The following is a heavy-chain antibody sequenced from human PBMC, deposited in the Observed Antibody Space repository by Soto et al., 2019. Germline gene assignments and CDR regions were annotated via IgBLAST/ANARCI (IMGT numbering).Heavy chain of an antibody. CDR2: LYSGGST. CDR1: GGSISNSNNC. CDR3: ARHGKEQQVVEYYYYYGMEV. V-gene: IGHV4-39*01. J-gene: IGHJ6*02. D-gene: IGHD6-6*01. Sequence: PSETLSLTCAVSGGSISNSNNCWGWIRQPPGKGLDWIGSLYSGGSTYYNASLKSRVTISVDTSKTQFSLKLSSVTAADTAVYYCARHGKEQQVVEYYYYYGMEVWGQGTTVTVS.